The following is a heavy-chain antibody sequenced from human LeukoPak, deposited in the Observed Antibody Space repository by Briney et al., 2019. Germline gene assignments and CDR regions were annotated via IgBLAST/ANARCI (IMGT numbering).Heavy chain of an antibody. V-gene: IGHV4-34*01. CDR2: INHSGST. D-gene: IGHD3-22*01. CDR3: ARGPRVKYYYDSSGYYTPWVY. Sequence: PSETLSLTCAVYGGSFSGYYWSWIRQPPGKGLEWIGEINHSGSTNYNPSLKSRVTISVDTSKNQFSLKLSSVTAADTAVYYCARGPRVKYYYDSSGYYTPWVYWGQGTLVTVSS. CDR1: GGSFSGYY. J-gene: IGHJ4*02.